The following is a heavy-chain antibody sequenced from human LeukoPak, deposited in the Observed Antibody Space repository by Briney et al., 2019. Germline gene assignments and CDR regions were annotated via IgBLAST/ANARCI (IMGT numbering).Heavy chain of an antibody. V-gene: IGHV3-30*03. Sequence: GGSLRLSCTASGFTFSNYDTHWVRQAPGKGLEWVALISHDGSKKYFADSVKGRFTVSRDNSKNTLYLQLNSLGAEDTAMYYCARYSGIIKTFDYWGQGTLVTVSS. CDR2: ISHDGSKK. CDR3: ARYSGIIKTFDY. CDR1: GFTFSNYD. J-gene: IGHJ4*02. D-gene: IGHD1-26*01.